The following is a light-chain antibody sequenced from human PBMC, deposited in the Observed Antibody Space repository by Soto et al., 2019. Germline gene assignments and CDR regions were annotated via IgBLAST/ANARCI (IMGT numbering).Light chain of an antibody. CDR3: QQYGSSPIT. J-gene: IGKJ5*01. V-gene: IGKV3-20*01. Sequence: EVVLTQSPVTLSLSPGERATLSCRASQSFRGLLAWYQQKPGQAPRLLIYDASNRATGIPARFSGSGSGTDFTLTITRLEPEDFTVYYCQQYGSSPITFGQGTRLE. CDR1: QSFRGL. CDR2: DAS.